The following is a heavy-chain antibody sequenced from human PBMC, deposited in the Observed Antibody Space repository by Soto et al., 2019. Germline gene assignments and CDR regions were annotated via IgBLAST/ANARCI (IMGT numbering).Heavy chain of an antibody. V-gene: IGHV3-30-3*01. D-gene: IGHD4-17*01. Sequence: PGGSLRLSCAASGFTFISYAMHWVRQAPGKGLEWVAVISYDGSNKYYADSVKGRFTISRDNSKNTLYLQMNSLRAEDTAVYYCARDATVTTTYGVDWYFDLWGRGTLVTVSS. CDR3: ARDATVTTTYGVDWYFDL. CDR1: GFTFISYA. J-gene: IGHJ2*01. CDR2: ISYDGSNK.